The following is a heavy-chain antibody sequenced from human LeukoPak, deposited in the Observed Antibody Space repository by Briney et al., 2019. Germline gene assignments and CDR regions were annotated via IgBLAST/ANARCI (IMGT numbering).Heavy chain of an antibody. CDR3: AREARGNQFGTRNYYYYGMDV. CDR2: ISAYNGNT. Sequence: ASVKVSCKASGYTFTSYGISWVRQAPGQGLEWMGWISAYNGNTNYAQKLQGRVTMTTDTSTSTAYMELRSLRSDDTAVYYCAREARGNQFGTRNYYYYGMDVWGQGTTVTVSS. V-gene: IGHV1-18*01. J-gene: IGHJ6*02. D-gene: IGHD3-10*01. CDR1: GYTFTSYG.